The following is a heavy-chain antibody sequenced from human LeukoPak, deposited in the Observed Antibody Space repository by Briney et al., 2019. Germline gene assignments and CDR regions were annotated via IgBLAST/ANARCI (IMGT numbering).Heavy chain of an antibody. V-gene: IGHV3-33*01. J-gene: IGHJ4*02. CDR2: IWYDGSNK. CDR3: AREDRAVAGTFDY. Sequence: GVSLRLSCAASGFTFSSHGMHWVRQAPGKGLECVAVIWYDGSNKYYADSVKGRFTISRDNSKNTLYLQMSSLRAEDTAVYYCAREDRAVAGTFDYWGQGTLVTVSS. CDR1: GFTFSSHG. D-gene: IGHD6-19*01.